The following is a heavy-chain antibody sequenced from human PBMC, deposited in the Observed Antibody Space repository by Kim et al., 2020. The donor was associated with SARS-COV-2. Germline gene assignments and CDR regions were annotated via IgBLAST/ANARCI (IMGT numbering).Heavy chain of an antibody. D-gene: IGHD5-18*01. CDR3: ARSDTAMDYFDY. Sequence: SYSPSFQGQVTISADKSISTAYLQWSSLKASDTAMYYCARSDTAMDYFDYWGQGTLVTVSS. V-gene: IGHV5-51*01. J-gene: IGHJ4*02.